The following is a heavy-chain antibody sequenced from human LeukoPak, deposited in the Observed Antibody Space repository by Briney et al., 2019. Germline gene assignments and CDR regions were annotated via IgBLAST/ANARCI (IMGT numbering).Heavy chain of an antibody. CDR1: GGSFSGYY. Sequence: PSETLSLTCAVYGGSFSGYYWSWIRQPPGKGLEWIGEINHSGSTNYNPSLKSRVTISVDTSKNQFSLKLSSVTAADTAVYYCASWAAGVFDYWGQGTLVTVSS. D-gene: IGHD6-13*01. V-gene: IGHV4-34*01. CDR3: ASWAAGVFDY. J-gene: IGHJ4*02. CDR2: INHSGST.